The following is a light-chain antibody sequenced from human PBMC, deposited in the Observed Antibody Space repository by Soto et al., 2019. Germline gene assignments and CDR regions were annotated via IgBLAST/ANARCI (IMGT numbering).Light chain of an antibody. CDR2: PXS. CDR1: HNVVLF. CDR3: RQSYSTPRT. Sequence: IQMTQSPSSLSSSVGDRVSRNXRAGHNVVLFVYWYQQKPGXAPSXXXDPXSSLHRGGPSRFSGSGSGTDFTLSINSLQPEDFATYYCRQSYSTPRTFGQGTKVDIK. J-gene: IGKJ1*01. V-gene: IGKV1-39*01.